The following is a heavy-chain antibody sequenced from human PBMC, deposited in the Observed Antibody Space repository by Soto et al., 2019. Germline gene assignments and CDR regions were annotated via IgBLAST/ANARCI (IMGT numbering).Heavy chain of an antibody. J-gene: IGHJ5*02. V-gene: IGHV4-4*02. CDR3: GRIPSSARGFINCFDP. CDR2: IYHSGST. D-gene: IGHD3-22*01. CDR1: GGSISSSNW. Sequence: PSETLSLTCAVSGGSISSSNWWSWVRQPPGKGLEWIGEIYHSGSTNYNPSLKSRVTISVDKSKNQFSLKLSSVTAADTVVFFCGRIPSSARGFINCFDPWGQGTLVTVP.